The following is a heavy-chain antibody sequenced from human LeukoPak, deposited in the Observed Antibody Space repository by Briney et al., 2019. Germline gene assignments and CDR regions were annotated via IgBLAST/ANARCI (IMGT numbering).Heavy chain of an antibody. D-gene: IGHD3-3*01. CDR2: IKLDGSEK. Sequence: GGSLRLSCVASGFTFGKYWMSWVRQAPGKGLEWVVNIKLDGSEKNYVDSMKGRFTISRDNTKNSLYLQMNSLRVEDTAVFYCARDQYDTWSRRGNFDSWGQGTLVIVSS. CDR1: GFTFGKYW. V-gene: IGHV3-7*03. J-gene: IGHJ4*02. CDR3: ARDQYDTWSRRGNFDS.